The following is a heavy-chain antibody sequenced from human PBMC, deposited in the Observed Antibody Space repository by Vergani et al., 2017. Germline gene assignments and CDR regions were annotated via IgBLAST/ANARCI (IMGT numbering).Heavy chain of an antibody. CDR3: ARRYSYALDRYYYYYMDV. D-gene: IGHD5-18*01. Sequence: EVQLVESGGGIVKPGGSLRLSCVASGFSFRNAWMNWVRRTPGKGLEWVGRIKSTFDRGTTDYAAAVKGRFTISRDNSKNTLYLQMNSLRAEDTAVYYCARRYSYALDRYYYYYMDVWGKGTTVTVSS. CDR2: IKSTFDRGTT. CDR1: GFSFRNAW. V-gene: IGHV3-15*07. J-gene: IGHJ6*03.